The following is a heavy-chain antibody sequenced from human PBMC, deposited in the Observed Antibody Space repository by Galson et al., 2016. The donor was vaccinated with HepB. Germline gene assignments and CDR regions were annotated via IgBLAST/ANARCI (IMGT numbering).Heavy chain of an antibody. J-gene: IGHJ4*02. V-gene: IGHV4-31*03. Sequence: TLSLTCSVSGDSINSGGHDWSWIRQHPGKGLEWMGYIYYSGSTSYNPSLRSRITISMETSKNQFPLDLNSWTAADTAVYYCVGTGAHLGGYWGQGTLVTVSS. CDR2: IYYSGST. CDR3: VGTGAHLGGY. D-gene: IGHD1-1*01. CDR1: GDSINSGGHD.